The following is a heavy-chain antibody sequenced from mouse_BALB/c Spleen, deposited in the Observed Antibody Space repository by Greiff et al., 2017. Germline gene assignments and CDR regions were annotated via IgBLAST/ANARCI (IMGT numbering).Heavy chain of an antibody. CDR1: GFTFSSYA. Sequence: EVQLVESGGGLVKPGGSLKLSCAASGFTFSSYAMSWVRQTPEKRLEWVASISSGGSTYYPDSVKGRFTISRDNARNILYLQMSSLRSEDTAMYYCARGDYRYDYWGQGTTLTVSS. CDR3: ARGDYRYDY. V-gene: IGHV5-6-5*01. D-gene: IGHD2-14*01. CDR2: ISSGGST. J-gene: IGHJ2*01.